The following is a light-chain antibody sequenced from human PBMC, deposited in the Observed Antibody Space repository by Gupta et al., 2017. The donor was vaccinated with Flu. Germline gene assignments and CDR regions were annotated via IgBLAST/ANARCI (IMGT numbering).Light chain of an antibody. V-gene: IGLV3-1*01. Sequence: GIYQDSKRPSGLPERFSGSNSGSTATLTISGTQAGDEADYYCQAWDGRNAVFGGGTKLTVL. CDR3: QAWDGRNAV. CDR2: QDS. J-gene: IGLJ2*01.